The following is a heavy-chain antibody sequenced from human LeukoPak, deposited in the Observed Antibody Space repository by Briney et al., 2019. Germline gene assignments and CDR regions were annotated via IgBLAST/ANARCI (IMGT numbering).Heavy chain of an antibody. CDR2: IYYSGST. CDR1: GGSISSHY. Sequence: SETLSLTCTVSGGSISSHYWSWIRQPPGKGLEWIGYIYYSGSTNYNPSLKSRVTISVDTSKNQFSLKLSSVTAADTAVYYCAVSYYGMDVWGQGTTVTVSS. V-gene: IGHV4-59*08. J-gene: IGHJ6*02. CDR3: AVSYYGMDV.